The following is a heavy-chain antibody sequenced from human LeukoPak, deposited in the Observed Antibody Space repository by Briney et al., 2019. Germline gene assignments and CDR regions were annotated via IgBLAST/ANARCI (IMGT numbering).Heavy chain of an antibody. CDR1: GFTFSGSA. V-gene: IGHV3-73*01. D-gene: IGHD2-15*01. Sequence: PGGSLRLSCAASGFTFSGSAMHWVRQASGKGLEWVGRIRSKANSYATAYAASVKGSFTISRDDSKNTAYLQMNSLKTEDTAVYYCTRLIEDCSGGSCYGPDYWGQGTLVTVSS. J-gene: IGHJ4*02. CDR2: IRSKANSYAT. CDR3: TRLIEDCSGGSCYGPDY.